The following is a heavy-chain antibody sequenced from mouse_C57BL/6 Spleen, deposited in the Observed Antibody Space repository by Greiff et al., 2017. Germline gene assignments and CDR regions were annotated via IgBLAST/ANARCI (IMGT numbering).Heavy chain of an antibody. CDR3: TGGRGKDGKNAMDY. V-gene: IGHV5-9-1*02. CDR1: GFTFSSYA. D-gene: IGHD2-1*01. J-gene: IGHJ4*01. CDR2: ISSGGDYI. Sequence: EVKLVESGEGLVKPGGSLKLSCAASGFTFSSYAMSWVRQTPEKRLEWVAYISSGGDYIYYADTVKGRFTISRDNARNTLYLQMSSLKSEDTAMYYCTGGRGKDGKNAMDYWGQGTSVTVSS.